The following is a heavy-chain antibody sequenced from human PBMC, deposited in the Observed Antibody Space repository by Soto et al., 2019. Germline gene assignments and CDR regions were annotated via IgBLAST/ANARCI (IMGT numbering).Heavy chain of an antibody. CDR3: ARMVRGVNTYFDY. V-gene: IGHV3-48*01. CDR2: ISSSSSTI. J-gene: IGHJ4*02. D-gene: IGHD3-10*01. Sequence: GGSLSLSCAASGFTFSSYSMNWVRQAPGKGLEWVSYISSSSSTIYYADSVKGRFTISRDNAKNSLYLQMNSLRAEDTAVYYCARMVRGVNTYFDYWGQGTLVTVSS. CDR1: GFTFSSYS.